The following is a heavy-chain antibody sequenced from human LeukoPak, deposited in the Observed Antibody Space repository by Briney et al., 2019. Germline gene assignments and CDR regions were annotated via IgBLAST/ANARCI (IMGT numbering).Heavy chain of an antibody. V-gene: IGHV3-23*01. CDR2: ISGDGGGT. Sequence: PGGSLRLSCAASGFTFSNYAMTWVRQAPGRGLEWVSSISGDGGGTYYAGSLKGRSTISRDNSKNTLYLQMNSLRAEDTAVYYCARICDERTDYWGQGALVTVSS. CDR1: GFTFSNYA. D-gene: IGHD1-1*01. J-gene: IGHJ4*02. CDR3: ARICDERTDY.